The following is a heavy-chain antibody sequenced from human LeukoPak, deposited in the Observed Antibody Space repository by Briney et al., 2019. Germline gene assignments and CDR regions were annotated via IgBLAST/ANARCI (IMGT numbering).Heavy chain of an antibody. Sequence: PSETLSLTCTVSGGSISSYYWSWIRQPPGKGLEWIGYIYYSGTTNYNPSLKSRVTISVDTSKNQFSLRLSSVTAADTAVYYCARDDSPYGSGTYYWGQGILVTISS. CDR3: ARDDSPYGSGTYY. CDR1: GGSISSYY. V-gene: IGHV4-59*01. J-gene: IGHJ4*02. D-gene: IGHD3-10*01. CDR2: IYYSGTT.